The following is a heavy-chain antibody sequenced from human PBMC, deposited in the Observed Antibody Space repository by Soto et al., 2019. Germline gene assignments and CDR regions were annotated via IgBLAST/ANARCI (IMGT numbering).Heavy chain of an antibody. J-gene: IGHJ4*02. D-gene: IGHD6-13*01. CDR2: IKEDGSVQ. CDR1: GFTFSDYW. V-gene: IGHV3-7*03. CDR3: ALEGYNNTWFSC. Sequence: EVRLVDSGGGLVQPGGSLRLSCAASGFTFSDYWMSWVRQAPGRGLEWVANIKEDGSVQYYVDSVKGRFTISRDNAKNSLFLHMSSLRVEDTAVYYCALEGYNNTWFSCWGPGTLVTVSS.